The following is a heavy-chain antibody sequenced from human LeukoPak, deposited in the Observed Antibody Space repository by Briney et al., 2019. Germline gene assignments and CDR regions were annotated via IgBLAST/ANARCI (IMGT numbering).Heavy chain of an antibody. CDR3: ARGRVSMVTSDY. Sequence: GASVKVSCKASGYTFTSYYMHWVRQAPGQGLEWMGIINPSGGSTSYAQKFQGRVTMTRDTSTSTAYMELRSLRSDDTAVYYCARGRVSMVTSDYWGQGTLVTVSS. CDR1: GYTFTSYY. CDR2: INPSGGST. V-gene: IGHV1-46*01. D-gene: IGHD5-18*01. J-gene: IGHJ4*02.